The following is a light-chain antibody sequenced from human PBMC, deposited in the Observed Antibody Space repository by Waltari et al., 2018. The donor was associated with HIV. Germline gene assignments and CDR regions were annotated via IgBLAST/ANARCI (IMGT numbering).Light chain of an antibody. Sequence: DIQMTQSPSSLSASVGDRVTITCRASQSISSYLNWYQQKPGKAPKLLIYAASNLQTGVPSRFSGSGSGTDFTLTISCLQSEDFATYYCQQYYSYPYTFGQGTKLEIK. CDR1: QSISSY. CDR3: QQYYSYPYT. J-gene: IGKJ2*01. V-gene: IGKV1-39*01. CDR2: AAS.